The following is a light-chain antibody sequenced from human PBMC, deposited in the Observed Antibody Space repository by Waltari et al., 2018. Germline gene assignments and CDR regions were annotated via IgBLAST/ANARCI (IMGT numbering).Light chain of an antibody. CDR3: AAWDDSLNYVV. CDR2: SNN. Sequence: QSVLTQPPSASGTPGQRVTISCSGSSSNIGSNTVNWYQQLPGTAPKLLIYSNNQRPSGVPARFSGSKSGTSASLAISGLQSEDEADYYCAAWDDSLNYVVFGGGTKLTVL. V-gene: IGLV1-44*01. CDR1: SSNIGSNT. J-gene: IGLJ2*01.